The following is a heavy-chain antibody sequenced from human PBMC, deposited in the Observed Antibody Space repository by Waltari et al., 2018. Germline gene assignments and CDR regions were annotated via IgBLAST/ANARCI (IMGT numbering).Heavy chain of an antibody. J-gene: IGHJ6*02. CDR1: GYSISSGYY. Sequence: QVQLQESGPGLVKPSETLSLTCAVSGYSISSGYYWAWIRHPPGKGLEWIGSIYHSGSTYYNPSLKSRVTISVDTSKNQFSLKLSSVTAADTAVYYCARVAASGYYYYGMDVWGQGTTVTVSS. CDR2: IYHSGST. CDR3: ARVAASGYYYYGMDV. D-gene: IGHD6-19*01. V-gene: IGHV4-38-2*01.